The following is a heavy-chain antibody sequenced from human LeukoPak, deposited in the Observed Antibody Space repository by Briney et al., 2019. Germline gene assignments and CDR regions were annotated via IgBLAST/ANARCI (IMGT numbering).Heavy chain of an antibody. CDR1: GGSFSSYY. J-gene: IGHJ4*02. D-gene: IGHD3-10*01. V-gene: IGHV4-4*07. CDR2: IYTSGST. Sequence: SETLSLTCAVYGGSFSSYYWSWIRQPAGKGLGWIGRIYTSGSTNYNPSLKSRVTMSEDTSKNQFSLKLSSVTAADTAVYYCARDEPEYGLGGTLDYWGQGTLVTVSS. CDR3: ARDEPEYGLGGTLDY.